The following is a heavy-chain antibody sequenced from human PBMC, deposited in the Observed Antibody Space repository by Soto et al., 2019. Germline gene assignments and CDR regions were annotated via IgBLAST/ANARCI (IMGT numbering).Heavy chain of an antibody. J-gene: IGHJ6*02. CDR1: GYSFTSYW. CDR2: IDPSYSYT. D-gene: IGHD3-9*01. V-gene: IGHV5-10-1*01. Sequence: PXESLRVSLKGSGYSFTSYWISWVRQMRGKGLEWMGRIDPSYSYTNYSPSFQGHVTISADKSISTAYLQWSSLKASDTAMYYCARRLRYFDWLLPDYGRDVWGQGTTVTVSS. CDR3: ARRLRYFDWLLPDYGRDV.